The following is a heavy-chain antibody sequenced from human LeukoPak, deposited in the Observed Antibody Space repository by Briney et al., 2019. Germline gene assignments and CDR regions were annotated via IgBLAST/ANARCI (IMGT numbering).Heavy chain of an antibody. CDR1: GFTFSSYS. V-gene: IGHV3-48*03. CDR2: ISSSGSNI. CDR3: ARTAFDWSQVGGNWFDP. Sequence: GGSLRLSCAASGFTFSSYSLNWVRQAPGKGLEWISYISSSGSNIDYADSVRGRFTISRDNGKNSLFLQMNSLRVEDTAVYYCARTAFDWSQVGGNWFDPWGQGTLVTVSS. D-gene: IGHD3-9*01. J-gene: IGHJ5*02.